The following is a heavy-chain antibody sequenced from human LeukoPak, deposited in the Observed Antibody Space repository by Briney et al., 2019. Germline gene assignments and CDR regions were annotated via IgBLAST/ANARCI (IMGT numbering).Heavy chain of an antibody. D-gene: IGHD2-2*01. CDR2: IYYSGST. CDR1: GGSISSSSYY. Sequence: SETLSLTCTVSGGSISSSSYYWGWIRQPPGKGLEWIGSIYYSGSTYYNPSLKSRVTISVDTSKNQFSLKLSSVTAADTAVYYCARHGAWRSSSNCCNWFDPWGQGTLVTVSS. J-gene: IGHJ5*02. CDR3: ARHGAWRSSSNCCNWFDP. V-gene: IGHV4-39*01.